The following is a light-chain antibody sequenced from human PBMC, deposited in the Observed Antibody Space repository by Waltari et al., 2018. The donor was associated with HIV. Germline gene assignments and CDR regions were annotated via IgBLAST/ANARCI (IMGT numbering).Light chain of an antibody. Sequence: VLTLSPGTLSLAPGARATLSCRASRSVGSTYLGWYQQKSGQPPRLLVYGTSNRVAGIPDRFSGSGSGTDFTLTISRLEPEDSAVYYCQEFDDDSWSFGHGTKVEIK. V-gene: IGKV3-20*01. CDR2: GTS. CDR1: RSVGSTY. J-gene: IGKJ1*01. CDR3: QEFDDDSWS.